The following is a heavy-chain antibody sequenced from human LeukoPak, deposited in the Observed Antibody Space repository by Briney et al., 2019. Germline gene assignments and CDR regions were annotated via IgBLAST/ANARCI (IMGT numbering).Heavy chain of an antibody. Sequence: ASVKVSCKAAGYTFTGYYMFWVRQAPGQGLEWMGRINPNSGGTNYAQKFQGRVTITTDESTSTAYMELSSLRSEDTAVYYCARDRSGSNRWFDPWGQGTLVTVSS. D-gene: IGHD2-15*01. CDR2: INPNSGGT. CDR1: GYTFTGYY. V-gene: IGHV1-2*06. CDR3: ARDRSGSNRWFDP. J-gene: IGHJ5*02.